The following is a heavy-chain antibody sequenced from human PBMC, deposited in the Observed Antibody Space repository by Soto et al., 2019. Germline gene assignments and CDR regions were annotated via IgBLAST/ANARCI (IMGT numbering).Heavy chain of an antibody. CDR1: GYIFSSYW. CDR3: ARNSLTGYYNYYYSMDV. D-gene: IGHD3-9*01. J-gene: IGHJ6*02. V-gene: IGHV5-51*01. Sequence: GESLKISCKSSGYIFSSYWIAWGRLMPGKGLEWMGSIYPDDSDTKYSPSFQGQVTISADKSISAAYLQWSSLKASDTAIYYCARNSLTGYYNYYYSMDVWGQGTTVTVSS. CDR2: IYPDDSDT.